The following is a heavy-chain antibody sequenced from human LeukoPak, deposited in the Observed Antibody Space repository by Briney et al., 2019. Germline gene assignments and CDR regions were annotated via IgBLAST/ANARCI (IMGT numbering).Heavy chain of an antibody. V-gene: IGHV3-48*03. CDR1: GFTFSSYE. CDR2: ISSRGNTI. D-gene: IGHD4-17*01. CDR3: ARDGSDYGADY. J-gene: IGHJ4*02. Sequence: PGGSLRLSCAASGFTFSSYEMNWVRQAPGEGLEWVSYISSRGNTIYYADSVKGRFTISRDNAKNSLYLQMNSLRAEDTAVYYRARDGSDYGADYWGQGTLVTVS.